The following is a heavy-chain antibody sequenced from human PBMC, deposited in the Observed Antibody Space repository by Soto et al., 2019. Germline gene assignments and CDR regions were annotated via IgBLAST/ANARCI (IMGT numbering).Heavy chain of an antibody. D-gene: IGHD3-16*01. CDR1: GYSFASYW. J-gene: IGHJ6*04. Sequence: PGESLQISCQGSGYSFASYWIGCVRQMPGKDLEWIGIIYPGDSDTRYSPSFQGQVTISADKSLRTAYLQWTSLKASDTALYYCARTRSFTFGFYYDGMEGWGKGSKFTVSS. CDR2: IYPGDSDT. CDR3: ARTRSFTFGFYYDGMEG. V-gene: IGHV5-51*01.